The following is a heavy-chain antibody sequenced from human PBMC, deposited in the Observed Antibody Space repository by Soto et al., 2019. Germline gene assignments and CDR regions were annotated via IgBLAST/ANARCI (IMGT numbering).Heavy chain of an antibody. CDR3: TRDPGYDSTGYYYYYYGMDV. J-gene: IGHJ6*02. V-gene: IGHV4-59*01. Sequence: QVQLQESGPGLVKPSETLSLTCTFSGGSISSYYWSWIRQPPGKGLEWIGYIYYSGSTNYNPSLKRRFTKTVDTSNNQFSLKLSSVTAADTAVYYCTRDPGYDSTGYYYYYYGMDVWGQGTTVTVSS. CDR1: GGSISSYY. D-gene: IGHD3-22*01. CDR2: IYYSGST.